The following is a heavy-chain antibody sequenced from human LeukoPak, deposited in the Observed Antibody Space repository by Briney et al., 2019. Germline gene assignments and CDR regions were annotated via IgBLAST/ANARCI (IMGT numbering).Heavy chain of an antibody. CDR3: AKRDYPGSGTHGLLDY. CDR2: ISSSGSTI. J-gene: IGHJ4*02. CDR1: GFTFSDYY. D-gene: IGHD3-10*01. Sequence: GGSLRLSCAASGFTFSDYYMSWIRQAPGKGLEWVSYISSSGSTIYYADSVKGRFTISRDNAKNSLYLQMNSLTTEDTAVYYCAKRDYPGSGTHGLLDYWGQGTLVTVSS. V-gene: IGHV3-11*04.